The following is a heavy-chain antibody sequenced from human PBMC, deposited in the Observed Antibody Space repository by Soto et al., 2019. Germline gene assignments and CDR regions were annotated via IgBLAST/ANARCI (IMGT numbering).Heavy chain of an antibody. Sequence: SETLSLTCTVSGGSISSYYWSWIRQPPGKGLEWIGYIYYSGSTNYNPSLKSRVTISVDTSKNQFSLKLSSVTAADTAVYYCARQYYYGSGSYRYYYMDVWGKGTTVTVSS. D-gene: IGHD3-10*01. CDR3: ARQYYYGSGSYRYYYMDV. CDR1: GGSISSYY. J-gene: IGHJ6*03. V-gene: IGHV4-59*08. CDR2: IYYSGST.